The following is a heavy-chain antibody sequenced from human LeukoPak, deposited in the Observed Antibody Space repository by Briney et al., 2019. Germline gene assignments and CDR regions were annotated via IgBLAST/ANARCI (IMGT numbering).Heavy chain of an antibody. Sequence: QTGESLRLSCAASGFIISSNYMSWVRQAPGKGLEWVSVIYSGGSTYYADSVKGRFTISSDNSDNTLYLQMNSLRVEDTAVYYCARVSYYDYWSGPGNFDYWGQGTLVTVSS. CDR2: IYSGGST. V-gene: IGHV3-66*01. D-gene: IGHD3-3*01. CDR3: ARVSYYDYWSGPGNFDY. CDR1: GFIISSNY. J-gene: IGHJ4*02.